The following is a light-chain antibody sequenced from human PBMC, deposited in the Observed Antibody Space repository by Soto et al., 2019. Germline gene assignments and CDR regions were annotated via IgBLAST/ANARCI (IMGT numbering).Light chain of an antibody. CDR1: SPNIGNSY. V-gene: IGLV1-51*02. CDR3: GTWNSSLSAVV. CDR2: ENN. J-gene: IGLJ2*01. Sequence: QSVLTQPPSVSAAPGQTVTISCCGCSPNIGNSYVSWYQQLPGTAPKLLIYENNKRPSGIPDRFSGSKSGTSATLGITGLQTGDEADYYCGTWNSSLSAVVFGGGTKLTVL.